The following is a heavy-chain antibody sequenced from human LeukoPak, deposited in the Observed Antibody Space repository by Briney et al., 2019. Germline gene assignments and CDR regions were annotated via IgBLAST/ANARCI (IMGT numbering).Heavy chain of an antibody. V-gene: IGHV1-8*02. Sequence: ASVKVSCKASGYIFTGYYMHWVRQAPGQGLEWMGWINPNSGNTGYAQKFKGRVTMTRNTSISTAYMELSRLRSEDTAVYYCARSRNYYDSSGYYPHDAFDIWGQGTMVTVSS. J-gene: IGHJ3*02. D-gene: IGHD3-22*01. CDR1: GYIFTGYY. CDR2: INPNSGNT. CDR3: ARSRNYYDSSGYYPHDAFDI.